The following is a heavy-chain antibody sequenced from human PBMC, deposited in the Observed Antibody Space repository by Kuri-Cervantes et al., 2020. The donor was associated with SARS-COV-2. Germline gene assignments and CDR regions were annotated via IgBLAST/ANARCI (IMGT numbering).Heavy chain of an antibody. CDR2: IYNSGRS. CDR1: GDSITSSSYY. CDR3: ARHLGGYGDRGFDF. J-gene: IGHJ4*02. V-gene: IGHV4-39*01. Sequence: SETLSLTCTVSGDSITSSSYYWGWIHQPPGRGLEWIGNIYNSGRSYYNPSLKSRVTISVDTSKKQFSLRLTSVTAADSAVYYCARHLGGYGDRGFDFWGQGTLVTVSS. D-gene: IGHD4-17*01.